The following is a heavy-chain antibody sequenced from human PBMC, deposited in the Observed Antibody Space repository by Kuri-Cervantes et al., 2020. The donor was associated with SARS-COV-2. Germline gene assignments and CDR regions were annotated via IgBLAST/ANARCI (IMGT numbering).Heavy chain of an antibody. Sequence: GESLKISCAASGFTFSSYWMSWVRQAPGKGLEWVANIKQDGSEKYYVDSVKGRFTISRDNAKNSLYLQMNSLRAEDTAVYYCARVAGDPYYFDYWGQGTRVTVSS. D-gene: IGHD7-27*01. CDR1: GFTFSSYW. V-gene: IGHV3-7*01. CDR3: ARVAGDPYYFDY. CDR2: IKQDGSEK. J-gene: IGHJ4*02.